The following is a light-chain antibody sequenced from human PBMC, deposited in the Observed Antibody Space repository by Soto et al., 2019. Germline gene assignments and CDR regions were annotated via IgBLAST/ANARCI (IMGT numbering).Light chain of an antibody. CDR1: SSDVGSYNL. CDR3: CSYAGSSTSYV. J-gene: IGLJ1*01. V-gene: IGLV2-23*02. Sequence: QSALTRAASVSGSPGQSISISCTGTSSDVGSYNLVSWYQQHPGKAPKLMIYEVSKRPSGVSNRFSGSKSGNTASLTISGLQAEDEADYYCCSYAGSSTSYVFGTGTKVTVL. CDR2: EVS.